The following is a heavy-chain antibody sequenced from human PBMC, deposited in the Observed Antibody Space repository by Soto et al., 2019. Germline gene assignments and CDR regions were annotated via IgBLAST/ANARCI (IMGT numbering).Heavy chain of an antibody. J-gene: IGHJ3*02. Sequence: PGGSLRLSCAASGFTFSDYYMSWIRQAPGKGLEWVSYISSSSSYTNYADSVKGRFTISRDNAKNSLYLQMNSLRAEDTAVYYCASVTLAVTKDDAFDIWGQGTMVTVSS. CDR2: ISSSSSYT. CDR1: GFTFSDYY. V-gene: IGHV3-11*03. D-gene: IGHD2-8*01. CDR3: ASVTLAVTKDDAFDI.